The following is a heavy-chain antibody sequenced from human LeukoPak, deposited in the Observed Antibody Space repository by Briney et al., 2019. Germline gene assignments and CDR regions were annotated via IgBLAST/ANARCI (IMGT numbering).Heavy chain of an antibody. CDR2: LYSGSTT. V-gene: IGHV3-53*01. CDR3: ARVGDHYHWYLDL. J-gene: IGHJ2*01. D-gene: IGHD3-10*01. CDR1: GFSVSTNY. Sequence: GGSLTLSCAASGFSVSTNYMNWVRQAPGKGLEWVSILYSGSTTYYTDSVKGRSTISRDNSRNTLYLHMTNLRAEDTAVYYCARVGDHYHWYLDLWGRGSLLTVSS.